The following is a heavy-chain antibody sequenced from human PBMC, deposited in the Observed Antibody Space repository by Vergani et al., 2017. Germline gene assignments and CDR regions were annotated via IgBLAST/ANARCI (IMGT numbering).Heavy chain of an antibody. CDR1: GFTFSNYW. V-gene: IGHV3-74*01. Sequence: EVQLLESGGGLVQPGGSLRLSCTASGFTFSNYWMQWVRQAPGKGLMWVSRINSDGDSTSYADSVKGRFTISRDNAKNTLYLQMDSLRAEDTAVYYCARDGWELLDYFYDMDVWGKGTTVTVSS. D-gene: IGHD1-26*01. CDR2: INSDGDST. J-gene: IGHJ6*03. CDR3: ARDGWELLDYFYDMDV.